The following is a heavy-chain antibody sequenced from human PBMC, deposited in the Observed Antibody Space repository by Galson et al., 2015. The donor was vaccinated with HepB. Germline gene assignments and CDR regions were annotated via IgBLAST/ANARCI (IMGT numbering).Heavy chain of an antibody. V-gene: IGHV3-49*04. CDR2: IRSKAYGGTT. J-gene: IGHJ4*02. CDR3: TRDPPYYSDGWYGVFDF. Sequence: SLRLSCAASGFTFGDYALSWVRQAPGKGLEWVGCIRSKAYGGTTEYAASVKGRFTISRDDSNSIAYLQMNSLKSEDTAVYYCTRDPPYYSDGWYGVFDFWGQGTLVTVSS. D-gene: IGHD6-19*01. CDR1: GFTFGDYA.